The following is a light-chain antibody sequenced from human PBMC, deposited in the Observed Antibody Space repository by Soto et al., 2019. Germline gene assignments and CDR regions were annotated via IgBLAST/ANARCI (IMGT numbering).Light chain of an antibody. Sequence: QSVLTQSPSASASLGASVKLTCTLSSGHSSYAIAWHQQQPEKGPRYLMKLNSDGSHNKGDGIPDRFSGSSSGAERYLTISSLQSEYEADYYCQTWDTGIRVVFGGGTKLTVL. CDR3: QTWDTGIRVV. CDR2: LNSDGSH. CDR1: SGHSSYA. V-gene: IGLV4-69*01. J-gene: IGLJ2*01.